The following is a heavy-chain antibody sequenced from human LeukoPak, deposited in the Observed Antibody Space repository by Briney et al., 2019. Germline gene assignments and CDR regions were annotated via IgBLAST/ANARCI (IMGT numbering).Heavy chain of an antibody. CDR2: IIPYCGTT. J-gene: IGHJ4*02. D-gene: IGHD4-17*01. V-gene: IGHV1-69*13. CDR3: ARDVTGAVTSIRFDY. CDR1: GRTFTRNS. Sequence: ASVTVSCKPSGRTFTRNSINWVRQAPGQGLEWMGRIIPYCGTTAYSQKFRDRVSITADESTSTAYVELSSLTSDDTAVYYCARDVTGAVTSIRFDYWGQGTLVTVSS.